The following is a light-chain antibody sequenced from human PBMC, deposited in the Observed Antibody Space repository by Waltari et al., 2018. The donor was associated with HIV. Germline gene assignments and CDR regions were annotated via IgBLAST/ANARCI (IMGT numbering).Light chain of an antibody. CDR3: SSYISNITWV. V-gene: IGLV2-14*01. CDR1: SSDIRSYNY. J-gene: IGLJ2*01. Sequence: QSALTQPAPVSGSPGQSITISCTGTSSDIRSYNYVSWYQQHPGKAPKLVIYEVSNRPSGFSNRFSGSKSGNTASLTISGLQAEDEADYYCSSYISNITWVFGGGTKVTVL. CDR2: EVS.